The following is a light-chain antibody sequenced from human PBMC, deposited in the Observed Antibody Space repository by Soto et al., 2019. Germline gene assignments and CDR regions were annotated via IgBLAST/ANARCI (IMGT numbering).Light chain of an antibody. J-gene: IGKJ1*01. CDR2: GAS. CDR1: QSVSSN. V-gene: IGKV3-15*01. CDR3: QQYNNCPPWT. Sequence: EIVMTQSPATLSVSPGERATLSCRASQSVSSNLAWYQQKPGQAPSLLIHGASTRATGIPATIRGSGSGTEFTLTIISRQSEEFAVYYCQQYNNCPPWTFGQGTKVEIK.